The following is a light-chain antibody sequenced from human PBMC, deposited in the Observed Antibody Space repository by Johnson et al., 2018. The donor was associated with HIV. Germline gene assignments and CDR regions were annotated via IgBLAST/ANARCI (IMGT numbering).Light chain of an antibody. CDR3: GTWDSSLSAGV. CDR1: SSNIGNNY. V-gene: IGLV1-51*01. CDR2: DNN. J-gene: IGLJ1*01. Sequence: QPPSVSAAPGQKVTISCSGSSSNIGNNYVSWYQHLPGTAPKLLIYDNNKRPSGIPDRFSGSKSGTSATLGITGLQTGDEADYYCGTWDSSLSAGVFGTGTKVTVL.